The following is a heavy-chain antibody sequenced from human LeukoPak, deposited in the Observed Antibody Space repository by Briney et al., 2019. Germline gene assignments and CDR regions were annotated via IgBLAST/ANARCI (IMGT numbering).Heavy chain of an antibody. CDR3: ARDGNPFDY. J-gene: IGHJ4*02. CDR2: IIPIFGIA. V-gene: IGHV1-69*04. D-gene: IGHD1-26*01. Sequence: ASVKLSRTASGGTFSSYAISWVRQAPGQGLEWMGRIIPIFGIANYAQKFQGRVTITADKSTSTAYMELSSLRPEDTAVYYCARDGNPFDYWGQGTLVTVSS. CDR1: GGTFSSYA.